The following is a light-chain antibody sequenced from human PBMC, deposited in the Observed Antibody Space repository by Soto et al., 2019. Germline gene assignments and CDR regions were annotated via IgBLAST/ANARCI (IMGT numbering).Light chain of an antibody. Sequence: EIVLTQSPDTLSLSPRDRATRSCRASQSVSSNYVAWYQQKPGQAPRLLTHGSSSRATGIPDRFSGRGFGTDFTLVIIRLDPEDFAVYYCQQYGSSPFTFGQGTKLEIK. V-gene: IGKV3-20*01. CDR1: QSVSSNY. CDR3: QQYGSSPFT. J-gene: IGKJ2*01. CDR2: GSS.